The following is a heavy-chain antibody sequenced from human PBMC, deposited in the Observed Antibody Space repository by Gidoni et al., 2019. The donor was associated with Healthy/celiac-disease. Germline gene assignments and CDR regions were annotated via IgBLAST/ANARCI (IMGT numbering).Heavy chain of an antibody. CDR1: GGTFSSYT. V-gene: IGHV1-69*02. Sequence: QVQLVPSGAEVKKPGSSVKVSCKASGGTFSSYTISWVRQAPGQGLEWMGRIIPILGIANYAQKFQGRVTITADKSTSTAYMELSSLRSEDTAVYYCARYDDYGDYHAFDYWGQGTLVTVSS. J-gene: IGHJ4*02. CDR2: IIPILGIA. D-gene: IGHD4-17*01. CDR3: ARYDDYGDYHAFDY.